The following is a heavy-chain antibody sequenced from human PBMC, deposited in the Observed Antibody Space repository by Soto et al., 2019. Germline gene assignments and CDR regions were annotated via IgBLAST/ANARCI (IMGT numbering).Heavy chain of an antibody. CDR1: GGTFSSYA. CDR2: IIPIFGTA. J-gene: IGHJ5*02. D-gene: IGHD6-13*01. CDR3: AREAAAGTSNWFDP. V-gene: IGHV1-69*13. Sequence: VASVKVSCKASGGTFSSYAISWVRQAPGQGLEWMGGIIPIFGTANYAQKFQGRVTITADESTSTAYMELSSLRSEDTAVYYCAREAAAGTSNWFDPWGQGTLVTVSS.